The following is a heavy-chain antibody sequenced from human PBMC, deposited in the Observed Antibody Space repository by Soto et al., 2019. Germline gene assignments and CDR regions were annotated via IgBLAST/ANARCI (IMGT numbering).Heavy chain of an antibody. Sequence: PGGSLRLSCAASGFTFDDYAMHWVRQAPGKGLEWVSGISWNSGSIGYADSVKGRFTISRDNAKNSLYLQMNSLRAEDTALYYCEKDFSRYYYDAGDPNYIYVWGKGTAVTVSS. V-gene: IGHV3-9*01. D-gene: IGHD3-22*01. CDR2: ISWNSGSI. CDR3: EKDFSRYYYDAGDPNYIYV. J-gene: IGHJ6*03. CDR1: GFTFDDYA.